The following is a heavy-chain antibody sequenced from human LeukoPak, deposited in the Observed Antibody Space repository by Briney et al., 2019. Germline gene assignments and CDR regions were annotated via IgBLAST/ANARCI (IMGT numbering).Heavy chain of an antibody. CDR3: AGVYFEGAFDY. D-gene: IGHD1-26*01. J-gene: IGHJ4*02. CDR2: IYYSGST. Sequence: PSETLSLTCTVSGGSISSSSYYWGWIRQPPGKGLEWIGSIYYSGSTYYNPSLKSRVSMSVDTSKNHFSLRVRSVTAADTAVYYCAGVYFEGAFDYWGQGSLLIVSS. V-gene: IGHV4-39*07. CDR1: GGSISSSSYY.